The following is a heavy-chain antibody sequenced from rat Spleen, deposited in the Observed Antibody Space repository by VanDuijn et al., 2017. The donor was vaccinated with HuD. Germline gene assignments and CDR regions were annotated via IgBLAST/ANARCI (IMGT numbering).Heavy chain of an antibody. CDR1: GFTFSDYN. CDR3: ARHAGQRYYFDY. D-gene: IGHD4-3*01. CDR2: ISYDGSST. V-gene: IGHV5-7*01. J-gene: IGHJ2*01. Sequence: EVQLVESGGGLVQPGRSLKLSCAASGFTFSDYNMAWVRQAPKKGLEWVATISYDGSSTYYRDSVKGRFTISRDNAKSTLYLQMDSLRSEDTATYYCARHAGQRYYFDYWGQGVMVTVSS.